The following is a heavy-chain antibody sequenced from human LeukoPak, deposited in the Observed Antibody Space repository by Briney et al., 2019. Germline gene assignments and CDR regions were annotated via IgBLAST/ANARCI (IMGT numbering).Heavy chain of an antibody. V-gene: IGHV3-11*04. J-gene: IGHJ4*02. CDR1: GFTFSDYY. CDR2: ISSSGSTI. CDR3: ARDRGRYFDWLFGIDY. D-gene: IGHD3-9*01. Sequence: GGSLRLSCAASGFTFSDYYMSWIRQAPGKGLEWVSYISSSGSTIYYADSVKGRFTISRDNAKNSLYLQMNSLRAEDTAVYYCARDRGRYFDWLFGIDYWGQGTLVTVSS.